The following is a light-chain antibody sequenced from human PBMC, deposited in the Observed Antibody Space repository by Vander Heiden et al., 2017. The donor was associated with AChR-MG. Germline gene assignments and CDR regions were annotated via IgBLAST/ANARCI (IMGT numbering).Light chain of an antibody. J-gene: IGLJ2*01. Sequence: QSVLPHPPAASGAPGQRVNISCIRSTSNSGSTFDVHWYQQLPGAAPQLLIYGNNNRPSGVPDRFSGSKSGTSASLAITGLQAEDEADYYCQSFDIRLSAVVFGGGTKLT. CDR2: GNN. CDR3: QSFDIRLSAVV. CDR1: TSNSGSTFD. V-gene: IGLV1-40*01.